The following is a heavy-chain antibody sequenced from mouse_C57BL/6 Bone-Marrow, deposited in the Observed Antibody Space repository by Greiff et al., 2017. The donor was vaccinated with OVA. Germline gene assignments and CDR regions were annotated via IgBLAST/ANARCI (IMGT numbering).Heavy chain of an antibody. CDR3: ARGDGYYGYYYAMDY. V-gene: IGHV1-9*01. D-gene: IGHD2-3*01. J-gene: IGHJ4*01. CDR2: ILPGSGST. CDR1: GYTFTGYW. Sequence: VQRVESGAELMKPGASVKLSCKATGYTFTGYWIEWVKQRPGHGLEWIGEILPGSGSTNYNEKFKGKATFTADTASNTAYMQLSSLTTDDSAIYYCARGDGYYGYYYAMDYWGQGTSVTVSS.